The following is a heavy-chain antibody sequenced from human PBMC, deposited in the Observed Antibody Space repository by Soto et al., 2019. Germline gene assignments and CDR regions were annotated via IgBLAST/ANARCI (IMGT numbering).Heavy chain of an antibody. CDR1: GGSFSGYY. CDR3: GGQDYGAKGYYFEN. V-gene: IGHV4-34*01. Sequence: SETLSLTCAVYGGSFSGYYWSWIRQPPGKGLEWIGEINHSGSTNYNPSLKSRVTISIDTSKTQLSLKMNSVTAADTAVYFCGGQDYGAKGYYFENWGQGALVTVSS. CDR2: INHSGST. D-gene: IGHD4-17*01. J-gene: IGHJ4*02.